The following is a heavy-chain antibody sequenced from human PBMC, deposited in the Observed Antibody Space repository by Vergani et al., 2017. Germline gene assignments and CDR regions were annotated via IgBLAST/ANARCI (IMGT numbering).Heavy chain of an antibody. CDR2: ISYDGSNK. Sequence: QVQLVESGGGVVQPGRSLRLSCAASGFTFSSYAMHWVRQAPGKGLEWVAVISYDGSNKYYADSVKGRFTISRDNSKNTLYLQMNSLRAEDTAVYYCAREAARSHFDYWGQGTLVTVSS. J-gene: IGHJ4*02. D-gene: IGHD6-6*01. CDR3: AREAARSHFDY. CDR1: GFTFSSYA. V-gene: IGHV3-30*04.